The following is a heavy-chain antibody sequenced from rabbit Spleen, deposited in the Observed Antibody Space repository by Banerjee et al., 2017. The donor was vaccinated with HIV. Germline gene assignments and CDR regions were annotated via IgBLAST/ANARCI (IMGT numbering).Heavy chain of an antibody. J-gene: IGHJ4*01. CDR2: IAGSSSGFT. D-gene: IGHD7-1*01. CDR1: GFSFSSGDY. CDR3: ARDRSIKFPGYAGYDLDL. Sequence: QQQLVESGGGLVKPGASLTLTCKASGFSFSSGDYICWVRQAPGKGLEWISCIAGSSSGFTYSATWATGRFTISKTSSTTVTLQMTSLTVADTATYFCARDRSIKFPGYAGYDLDLWGPGTLVTV. V-gene: IGHV1S45*01.